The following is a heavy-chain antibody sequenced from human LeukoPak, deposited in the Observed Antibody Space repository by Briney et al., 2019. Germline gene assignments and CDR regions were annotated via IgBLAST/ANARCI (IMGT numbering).Heavy chain of an antibody. CDR3: VRQFDSGWYGSFDY. CDR2: IYPGDSDT. J-gene: IGHJ4*02. D-gene: IGHD6-19*01. Sequence: GESLKISCKGSGSRFSNYWIGWVRQMPGKGLESMGIIYPGDSDTRYSPSFQGQVTISADKSISTAYLQWTSLKASDTAMYYCVRQFDSGWYGSFDYWGQGTLVTVSS. V-gene: IGHV5-51*01. CDR1: GSRFSNYW.